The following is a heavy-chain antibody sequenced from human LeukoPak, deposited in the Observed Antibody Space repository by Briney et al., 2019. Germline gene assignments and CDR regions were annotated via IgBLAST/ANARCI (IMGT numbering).Heavy chain of an antibody. V-gene: IGHV6-1*01. D-gene: IGHD1-7*01. J-gene: IGHJ3*01. CDR3: ASGTNSTFDV. CDR1: GDSVSSNSVA. CDR2: AYSRSRGGR. Sequence: SQTLSLTCAISGDSVSSNSVALNWIRQSPSRGLEWLGRAYSRSRGGRDYAISVRSRINIDTDTSRNRFSLQLSSVTPEDAAVYYCASGTNSTFDVWGQGTMVTVSS.